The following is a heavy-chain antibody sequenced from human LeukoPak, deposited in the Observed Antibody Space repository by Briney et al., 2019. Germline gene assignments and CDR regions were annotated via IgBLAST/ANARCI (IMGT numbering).Heavy chain of an antibody. Sequence: GESLKISCKGSGYSFTSYWIGWVRQMPGKRLERMGIIYPGDSDTRYSPSFQGQVTISADKSISTAYLQWSSLNASDTAMYYCATSTVTPRIDYWGQGTLVTVSS. CDR2: IYPGDSDT. V-gene: IGHV5-51*03. J-gene: IGHJ4*02. CDR1: GYSFTSYW. CDR3: ATSTVTPRIDY. D-gene: IGHD4-11*01.